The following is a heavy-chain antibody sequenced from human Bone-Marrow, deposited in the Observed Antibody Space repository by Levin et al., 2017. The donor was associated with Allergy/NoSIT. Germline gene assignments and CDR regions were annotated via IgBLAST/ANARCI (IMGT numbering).Heavy chain of an antibody. D-gene: IGHD1-26*01. V-gene: IGHV3-30-3*01. CDR3: AGDWLREVGFVGF. Sequence: GGSLRLSCEVSGFTFNSYTMHWVRQAPGKGLEWVALISYDGSNKNYADSVKGRFTISRDNSKNTVYLQMNSLRGEDTAVYYCAGDWLREVGFVGFWGQGALLTVSS. J-gene: IGHJ4*02. CDR2: ISYDGSNK. CDR1: GFTFNSYT.